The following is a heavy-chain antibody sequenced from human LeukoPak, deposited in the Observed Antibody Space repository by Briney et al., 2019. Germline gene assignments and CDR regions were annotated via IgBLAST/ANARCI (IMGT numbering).Heavy chain of an antibody. Sequence: GGSLRLSCAASGFTFSDYYMTWIRQAPGKGLVWVSRINSDGSSTSYADSVKGRFTISRDNAKNTLYLQMNSLRAEDTALYYCASLGYSKGYYYGMDVWGQGTTVTVSS. CDR1: GFTFSDYY. CDR2: INSDGSST. CDR3: ASLGYSKGYYYGMDV. J-gene: IGHJ6*02. V-gene: IGHV3-74*01. D-gene: IGHD4-11*01.